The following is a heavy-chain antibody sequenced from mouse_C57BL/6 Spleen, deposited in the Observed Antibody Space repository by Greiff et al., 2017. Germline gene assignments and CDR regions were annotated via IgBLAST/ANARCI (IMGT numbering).Heavy chain of an antibody. CDR3: ALSATVVATEDFGY. Sequence: EVQLQQSGPELVKPGASVKISCKASGYSFTDYNMNWVKQSNGKSLEWIGVINPNYGTTSYNQKFKGKATLTVDQSSSTAYMQLNSLTSEDSAVYYCALSATVVATEDFGYWGQGTTLAVSS. D-gene: IGHD1-1*01. CDR1: GYSFTDYN. J-gene: IGHJ2*01. CDR2: INPNYGTT. V-gene: IGHV1-39*01.